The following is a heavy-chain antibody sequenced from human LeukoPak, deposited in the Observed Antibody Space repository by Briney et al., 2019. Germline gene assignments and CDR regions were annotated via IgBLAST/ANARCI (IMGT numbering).Heavy chain of an antibody. CDR2: ISYDGSNK. Sequence: PGGSLRLSCAASGFTFSSYAMHWVRQAPGKGLEWVAVISYDGSNKYYADSVKGRFTISRDNSKNTLYLQMNSLRAEDTAVYYCARDWRLNSSGYSPAFDYWGQGTLVTVSS. D-gene: IGHD3-22*01. J-gene: IGHJ4*02. CDR1: GFTFSSYA. CDR3: ARDWRLNSSGYSPAFDY. V-gene: IGHV3-30-3*01.